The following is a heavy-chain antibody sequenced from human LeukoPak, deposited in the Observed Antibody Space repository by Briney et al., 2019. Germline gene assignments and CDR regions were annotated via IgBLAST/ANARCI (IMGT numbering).Heavy chain of an antibody. CDR1: GFTVTSYY. V-gene: IGHV3-53*01. Sequence: GGSLRPSCTASGFTVTSYYMGWVRQAPGKGLEWVSVIYSGGSTYYAASVKGRFTISRDNSKNTLYLQMNRLRTQDPAVYYCARGALATASHFDCWGQGTLVTVSS. J-gene: IGHJ4*02. D-gene: IGHD5-12*01. CDR3: ARGALATASHFDC. CDR2: IYSGGST.